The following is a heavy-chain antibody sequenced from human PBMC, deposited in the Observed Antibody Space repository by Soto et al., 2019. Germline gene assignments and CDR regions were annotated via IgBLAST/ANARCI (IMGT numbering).Heavy chain of an antibody. Sequence: QVQLQESGPGLVKPSQTLSLTCSVSGGSITSGGFYWSWIRQHPEKGLEWIAYIFHSGSTDFNPNLKGRIIISADTSKNQSSLKLTSVTAEDTAVYYCVRGGIAGNWFDPWGQGTLVTVSS. CDR3: VRGGIAGNWFDP. D-gene: IGHD6-13*01. J-gene: IGHJ5*02. V-gene: IGHV4-31*03. CDR2: IFHSGST. CDR1: GGSITSGGFY.